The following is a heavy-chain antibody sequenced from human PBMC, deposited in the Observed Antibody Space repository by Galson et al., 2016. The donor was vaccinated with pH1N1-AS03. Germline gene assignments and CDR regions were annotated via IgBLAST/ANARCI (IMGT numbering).Heavy chain of an antibody. CDR3: AKEVGSSGWFADCAL. J-gene: IGHJ3*01. D-gene: IGHD6-19*01. CDR1: GFTLSRHF. V-gene: IGHV3-7*01. Sequence: SLRLSCAASGFTLSRHFMAWVRQAPGKGLEWLAKIRPDGSGEYYVDSVKGRFTISRDNAKNTLHLQMNSLRVEDTANYFCAKEVGSSGWFADCALWGQGTVVTVSS. CDR2: IRPDGSGE.